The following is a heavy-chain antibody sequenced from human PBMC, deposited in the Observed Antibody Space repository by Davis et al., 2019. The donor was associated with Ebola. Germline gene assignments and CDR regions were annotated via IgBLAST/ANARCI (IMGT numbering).Heavy chain of an antibody. V-gene: IGHV3-23*01. D-gene: IGHD1-26*01. Sequence: GESLKISCAASGFTFSSYAMSWVRQAPGKGLEWVSAISGSGGGTYYADSVKGRFTISRDNSKNTLYLQMNSLRAEDTAVYYCAKEPDRYSGSWFDYWGQGTLVTVSS. CDR2: ISGSGGGT. CDR1: GFTFSSYA. CDR3: AKEPDRYSGSWFDY. J-gene: IGHJ4*02.